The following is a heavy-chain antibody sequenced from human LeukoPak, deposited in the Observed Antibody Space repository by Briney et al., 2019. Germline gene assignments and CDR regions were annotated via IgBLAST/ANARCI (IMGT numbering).Heavy chain of an antibody. Sequence: PGGSLRLSCAASGFTFSSYAMSWVRQAPGKGLEWVSAISGSGGSTYYADSVKGRFTISRDNSKNTLYLQMNSLRAEDTAVYYCAKGRLRYFDWDQYYFDYWGQGTLVTVSS. V-gene: IGHV3-23*01. J-gene: IGHJ4*02. CDR1: GFTFSSYA. D-gene: IGHD3-9*01. CDR3: AKGRLRYFDWDQYYFDY. CDR2: ISGSGGST.